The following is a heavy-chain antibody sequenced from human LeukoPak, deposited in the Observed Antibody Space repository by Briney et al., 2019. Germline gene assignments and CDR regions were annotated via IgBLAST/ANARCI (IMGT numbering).Heavy chain of an antibody. CDR3: ARLGGDGYNYPDAFDI. D-gene: IGHD5-24*01. Sequence: GESLKISCKGSGYRFTSYWIGWVRQMPGKGLEWMGIIYPGDSDTRYSPSFQGQVTISADKSISTAYLQWSSLKASDTAMYYCARLGGDGYNYPDAFDIWGQGTMVTVSS. V-gene: IGHV5-51*01. CDR1: GYRFTSYW. CDR2: IYPGDSDT. J-gene: IGHJ3*02.